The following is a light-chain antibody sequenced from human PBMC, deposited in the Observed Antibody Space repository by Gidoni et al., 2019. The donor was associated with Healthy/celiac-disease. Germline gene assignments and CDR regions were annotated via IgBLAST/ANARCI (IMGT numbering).Light chain of an antibody. J-gene: IGLJ2*01. Sequence: SYVLTPPPSASVAPGQTARITCGGNNIGSKSVYWYQQTPGQAPVLVVYDDSDRPSGIPERFSGSNSGNTATLTISRVEAGDEADYYCQVWDSSSDHVVFGGGTKLTVL. V-gene: IGLV3-21*02. CDR1: NIGSKS. CDR3: QVWDSSSDHVV. CDR2: DDS.